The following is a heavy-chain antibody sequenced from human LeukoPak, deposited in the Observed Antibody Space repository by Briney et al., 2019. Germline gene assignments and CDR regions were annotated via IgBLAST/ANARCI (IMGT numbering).Heavy chain of an antibody. J-gene: IGHJ4*02. CDR1: GFTFSSND. CDR2: IGTAGDT. V-gene: IGHV3-13*01. CDR3: ARGGPGYYLDY. Sequence: GGPLRLSCAASGFTFSSNDRNWVRKATGKGLEWVSTIGTAGDTYYPGSVKGRFTISRENAKNSLYLQMNILKAGDTAVYYCARGGPGYYLDYWGQGTLVTVSP.